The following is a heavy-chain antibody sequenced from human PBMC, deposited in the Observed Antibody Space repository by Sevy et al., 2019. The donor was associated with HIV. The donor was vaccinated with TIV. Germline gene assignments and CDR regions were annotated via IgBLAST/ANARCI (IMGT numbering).Heavy chain of an antibody. CDR2: IKSKTDGGTT. CDR3: TTDSSGLTTGGFDY. D-gene: IGHD4-17*01. V-gene: IGHV3-15*01. Sequence: GGSLRLSCAASGFTFSNAWMSWVRQAPGKGLKWVGRIKSKTDGGTTDYAAPVKGRFTISRDDSKNTLYLQMNSLKTEDTAVYYCTTDSSGLTTGGFDYWGQGTLVTVSS. J-gene: IGHJ4*02. CDR1: GFTFSNAW.